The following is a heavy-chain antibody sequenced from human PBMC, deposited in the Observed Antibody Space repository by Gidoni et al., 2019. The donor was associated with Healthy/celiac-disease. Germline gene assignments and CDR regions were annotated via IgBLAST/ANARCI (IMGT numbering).Heavy chain of an antibody. D-gene: IGHD3-10*01. J-gene: IGHJ5*02. CDR1: GGSISSSSYY. CDR3: ARHREVIIADWFDP. Sequence: QLQLQESGPGLVKPSETLSLTCTVPGGSISSSSYYWGWIRQPPGKGLEWIGSIYYSGGTYYNPSLKSRVTIAVDTSKNQFSLKLSSVTAADTAVYYCARHREVIIADWFDPWGQGTLVTVSS. CDR2: IYYSGGT. V-gene: IGHV4-39*01.